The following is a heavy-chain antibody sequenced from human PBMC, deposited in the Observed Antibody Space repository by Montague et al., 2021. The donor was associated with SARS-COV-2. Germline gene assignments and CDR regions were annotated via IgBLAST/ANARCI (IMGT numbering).Heavy chain of an antibody. CDR1: GGSFSGYY. CDR2: INHSGST. CDR3: ARGSWHIVVVTAIRDGYYGMDV. J-gene: IGHJ6*02. Sequence: SETLSLTCAVYGGSFSGYYWCWVRQPPGQGLELIGEINHSGSTNYNPYLYSRSPISVDTSKNQFSLKLSSVTAADTAVYYCARGSWHIVVVTAIRDGYYGMDVWGQGTTVTVSS. D-gene: IGHD2-21*02. V-gene: IGHV4-34*01.